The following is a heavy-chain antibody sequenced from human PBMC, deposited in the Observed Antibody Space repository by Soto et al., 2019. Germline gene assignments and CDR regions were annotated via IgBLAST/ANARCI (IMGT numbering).Heavy chain of an antibody. CDR3: AKDRTMARGIRAFDI. J-gene: IGHJ3*02. D-gene: IGHD3-10*01. V-gene: IGHV3-23*01. Sequence: GGSRRLSCVASGFAFGNYRMAGVGQTPGKGLQWISTISGSGGMTDYEDSVRGRFTVSIDHSKDTVHLQMTSLRADDTAVYYCAKDRTMARGIRAFDIWGQGTTVT. CDR1: GFAFGNYR. CDR2: ISGSGGMT.